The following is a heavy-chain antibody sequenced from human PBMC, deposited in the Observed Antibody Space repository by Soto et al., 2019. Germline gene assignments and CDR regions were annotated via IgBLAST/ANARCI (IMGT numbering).Heavy chain of an antibody. CDR1: GFIFSSYD. CDR3: AKEGGLSGSYYISSSYYFDY. Sequence: GGSLRLSCVASGFIFSSYDMHWVRQAPGKGLEWVAIISYDGSNTYYADSVKGRFTISRDNSKNTLYLQMNSLRAEDTSVYYCAKEGGLSGSYYISSSYYFDYWGQGTLVTVSS. D-gene: IGHD1-26*01. CDR2: ISYDGSNT. V-gene: IGHV3-30*18. J-gene: IGHJ4*02.